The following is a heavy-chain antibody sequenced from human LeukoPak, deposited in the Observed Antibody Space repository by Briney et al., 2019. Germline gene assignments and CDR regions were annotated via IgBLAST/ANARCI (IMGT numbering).Heavy chain of an antibody. Sequence: PSETLSLTCAVYGGSFSGYYWSWIRQPPGKGLEWIGEINHSGSTNYNPSLKSRVTISVDTSKNQFSLKLSSVTAADTAVYYCAGRYYDILTGYYNGDYWGQGTLVTVSS. CDR2: INHSGST. V-gene: IGHV4-34*01. CDR3: AGRYYDILTGYYNGDY. D-gene: IGHD3-9*01. J-gene: IGHJ4*02. CDR1: GGSFSGYY.